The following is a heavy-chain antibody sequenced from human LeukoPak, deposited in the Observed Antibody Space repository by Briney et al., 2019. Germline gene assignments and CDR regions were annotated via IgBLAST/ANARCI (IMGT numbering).Heavy chain of an antibody. CDR3: ARLGRRGRWIQPF. V-gene: IGHV4-34*01. CDR1: GFTFSSYA. Sequence: GSLRLSCAASGFTFSSYAMSWIRQPPGKGLEWIGEINHSGSTNYNPSLKSRVTISVDTSKNQFSLKLSSVTAADTAVYYCARLGRRGRWIQPFWGQGTTVTVSS. CDR2: INHSGST. J-gene: IGHJ6*02. D-gene: IGHD5-18*01.